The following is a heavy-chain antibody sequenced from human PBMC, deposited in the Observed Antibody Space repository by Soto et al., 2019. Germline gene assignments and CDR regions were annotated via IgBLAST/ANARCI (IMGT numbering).Heavy chain of an antibody. Sequence: APVKVSWKASGYGITSYDSNWVRQDTGQGLEWMGWMNPNSGNTGYAQKFQGRVTMTRNTSISTAYMELSSLRSEDTAVYYCAVVPQYYDFWSGYRFADYYYYGMDVWGQATMVTGSS. CDR3: AVVPQYYDFWSGYRFADYYYYGMDV. J-gene: IGHJ6*02. CDR2: MNPNSGNT. D-gene: IGHD3-3*01. CDR1: GYGITSYD. V-gene: IGHV1-8*01.